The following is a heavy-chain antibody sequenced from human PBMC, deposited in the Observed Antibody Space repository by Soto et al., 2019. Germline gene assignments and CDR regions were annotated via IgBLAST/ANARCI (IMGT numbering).Heavy chain of an antibody. CDR3: ARYRAYCSGASCYAGSNYYYDMDV. CDR2: IYYNGST. J-gene: IGHJ6*03. Sequence: QVQLKESGPGLVKPSETLSVTCTVSGGSISRYYWSWIRQPPGKGLEWIGYIYYNGSTNYNPSLKSRVTISVDTSKNQFSLKLSSVTAADTAVYYCARYRAYCSGASCYAGSNYYYDMDVWGKGTTVTVSS. D-gene: IGHD2-2*01. CDR1: GGSISRYY. V-gene: IGHV4-59*01.